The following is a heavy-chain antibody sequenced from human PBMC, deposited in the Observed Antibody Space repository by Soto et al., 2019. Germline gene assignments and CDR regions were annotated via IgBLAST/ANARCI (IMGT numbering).Heavy chain of an antibody. CDR1: GGTFSSYA. D-gene: IGHD2-21*02. J-gene: IGHJ6*02. CDR2: IIPIFGTA. V-gene: IGHV1-69*13. CDR3: ATRAYCGGDCYSFYGMDV. Sequence: SVKVSCKASGGTFSSYAISWVRQAPGQGLEWMGGIIPIFGTANYAQKFQGRVTITADESTSTAYMELSSLRSEDTAVYYCATRAYCGGDCYSFYGMDVWGQGTTVTVSS.